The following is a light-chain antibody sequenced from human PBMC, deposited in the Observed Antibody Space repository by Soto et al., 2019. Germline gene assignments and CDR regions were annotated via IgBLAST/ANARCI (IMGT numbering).Light chain of an antibody. CDR3: QQHGSSPIT. CDR2: GAS. Sequence: EIVLTQSPGTLSLSPVERATLSCRASQSVSNNYLAWYQQKPGQAPRLLIYGASSRATGIPDRFSGSGSGTDFTLTISRLEPEDFAVYYCQQHGSSPITFGQGTRLEIK. J-gene: IGKJ5*01. V-gene: IGKV3-20*01. CDR1: QSVSNNY.